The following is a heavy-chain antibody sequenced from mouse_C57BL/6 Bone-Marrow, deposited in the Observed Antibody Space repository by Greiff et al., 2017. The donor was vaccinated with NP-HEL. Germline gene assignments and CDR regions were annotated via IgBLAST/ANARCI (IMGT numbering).Heavy chain of an antibody. CDR2: IWSGGST. Sequence: VQLQQSGPGLVQPSQSLSITCTVSGFSLTSYGVHWVRQSPGKGLEWLGVIWSGGSTAYNAAFISRLSIIKDNSNSQVFFKMNSLQADDTAIDYCARMGYGGFAYWGQGTLVTVSA. D-gene: IGHD1-1*01. J-gene: IGHJ3*01. CDR1: GFSLTSYG. V-gene: IGHV2-2*01. CDR3: ARMGYGGFAY.